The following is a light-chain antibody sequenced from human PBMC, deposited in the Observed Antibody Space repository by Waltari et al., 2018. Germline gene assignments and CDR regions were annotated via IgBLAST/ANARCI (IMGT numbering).Light chain of an antibody. Sequence: VVTQSPATLSLSPGDRATLSCTASELVSNSLAWYQQKPGQGPRLLIYEASNRATGIPARFSGSGSGTDFTLTINNVEPEDFALYFCQQRFSWPPTFGGGTKVDI. J-gene: IGKJ4*01. CDR2: EAS. CDR3: QQRFSWPPT. CDR1: ELVSNS. V-gene: IGKV3-11*01.